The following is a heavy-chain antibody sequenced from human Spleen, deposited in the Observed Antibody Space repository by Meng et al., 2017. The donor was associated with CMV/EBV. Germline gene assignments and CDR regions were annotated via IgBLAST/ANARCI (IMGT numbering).Heavy chain of an antibody. Sequence: GGSLRLSCAASGFTFGGYCMNWVRQAPGKGLEWISYISSSSSTVYYADFVKGRFTISRDNAKNSLFLQMNSLRAEDTAIYYCARGASGGISFYYGMDVWGQGITVTVSS. CDR2: ISSSSSTV. J-gene: IGHJ6*02. CDR1: GFTFGGYC. V-gene: IGHV3-48*04. CDR3: ARGASGGISFYYGMDV. D-gene: IGHD2-15*01.